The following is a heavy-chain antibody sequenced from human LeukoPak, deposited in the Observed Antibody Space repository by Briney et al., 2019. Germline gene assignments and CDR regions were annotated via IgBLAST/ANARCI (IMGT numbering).Heavy chain of an antibody. J-gene: IGHJ4*02. Sequence: SETLSLTCTVSGGSISSYYWSWIRQPPGKGLEWIGEINHSGSTNYNPSLKSRVTISVDTSKNQFSLKLSSVTAADTAVYYCARRGSYNPIDYWGQGTLVTVSS. CDR1: GGSISSYY. D-gene: IGHD1-1*01. CDR2: INHSGST. V-gene: IGHV4-34*01. CDR3: ARRGSYNPIDY.